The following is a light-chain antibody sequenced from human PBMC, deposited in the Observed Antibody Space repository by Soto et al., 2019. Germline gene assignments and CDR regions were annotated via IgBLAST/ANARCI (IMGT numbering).Light chain of an antibody. Sequence: DIQMTQSPSSLPESAGDRVTITCRASQGISTYLNWYQQKPGKAPKLLIYAAPTLQSGVPSRFSGSGSETDFTLTISSLQPEDFATYSCQQNYSTTWTFGQGTKVDIK. CDR2: AAP. CDR3: QQNYSTTWT. CDR1: QGISTY. V-gene: IGKV1-39*01. J-gene: IGKJ1*01.